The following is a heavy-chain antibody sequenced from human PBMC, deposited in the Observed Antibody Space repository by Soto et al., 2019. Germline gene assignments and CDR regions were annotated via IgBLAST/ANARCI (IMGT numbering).Heavy chain of an antibody. CDR2: IIPIFGTA. J-gene: IGHJ6*02. D-gene: IGHD5-12*01. CDR3: ARDRWQGATSAYYYYGMDV. Sequence: SVKVSCKASGGTFSSYAISWVRQAPGQGLEWMGGIIPIFGTANYAQRFQGRVTITADESTSTAYMELSSLRSEDTAVYYCARDRWQGATSAYYYYGMDVWGQGTTVTVSS. CDR1: GGTFSSYA. V-gene: IGHV1-69*13.